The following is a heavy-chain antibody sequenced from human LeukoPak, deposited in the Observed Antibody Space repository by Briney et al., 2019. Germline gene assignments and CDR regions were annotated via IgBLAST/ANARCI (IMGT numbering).Heavy chain of an antibody. D-gene: IGHD6-6*01. CDR1: GGTFSSYA. J-gene: IGHJ3*02. CDR3: ATRRGQLGAFDI. Sequence: GASVEVSCKASGGTFSSYAISWVRQAPGQGLEWMGGIIPIFGTANYAQKFQGRVTITTDESTSTAYMELSSLRSEDTAVYYCATRRGQLGAFDIWGQGTMVTVSS. CDR2: IIPIFGTA. V-gene: IGHV1-69*05.